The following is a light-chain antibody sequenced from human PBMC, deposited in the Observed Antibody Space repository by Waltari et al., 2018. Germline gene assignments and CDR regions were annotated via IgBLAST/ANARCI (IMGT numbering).Light chain of an antibody. J-gene: IGKJ4*01. CDR3: LHLNNFPLS. CDR1: QCISTY. V-gene: IGKV1-9*01. CDR2: AAS. Sequence: DIQLTQSPSFLSASVRDRVTITCRASQCISTYLAWYQQKPGKAPKLLIYAASTLQSDIPSRFSGSGSGTEFTLTISSLQPEDFATYYCLHLNNFPLSFGGGTKVELK.